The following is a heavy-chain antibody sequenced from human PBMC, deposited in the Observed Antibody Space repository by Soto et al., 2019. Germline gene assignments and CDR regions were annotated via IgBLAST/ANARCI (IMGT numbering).Heavy chain of an antibody. Sequence: SETLSLTCTVSGDSIRSSSFWWGWIRQPPGKGLEWIGNVYYRGATYYNPSLKSRVTISVDTSKQQFSLKLNSVTAADTAVYYCARIVIATATQFDHWGQGALVTVSS. CDR3: ARIVIATATQFDH. CDR2: VYYRGAT. CDR1: GDSIRSSSFW. J-gene: IGHJ4*02. V-gene: IGHV4-39*01. D-gene: IGHD2-21*01.